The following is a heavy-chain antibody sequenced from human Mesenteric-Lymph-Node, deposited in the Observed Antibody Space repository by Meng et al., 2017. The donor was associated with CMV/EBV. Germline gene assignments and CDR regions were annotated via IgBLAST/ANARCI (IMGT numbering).Heavy chain of an antibody. CDR2: INAGNGNT. J-gene: IGHJ4*02. CDR1: GYPFTSYA. Sequence: CKASGYPFTSYAMPWVRQAPGQRLEWMGWINAGNGNTKYSQKFQGRVTITRDTSASTAYMELSSLRSEDTAVYYCARTSIAVGDGYDYWGQGTLVTVSS. D-gene: IGHD6-19*01. V-gene: IGHV1-3*01. CDR3: ARTSIAVGDGYDY.